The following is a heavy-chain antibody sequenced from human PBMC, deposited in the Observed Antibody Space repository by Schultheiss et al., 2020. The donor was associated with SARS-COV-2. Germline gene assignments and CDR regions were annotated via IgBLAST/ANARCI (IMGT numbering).Heavy chain of an antibody. D-gene: IGHD6-19*01. CDR1: GFTFSSYS. V-gene: IGHV3-48*04. Sequence: GESLKISCAASGFTFSSYSMNWVRQAPGKGLEWVSYISSSGSTIYYADSVKGRFTISRDNAKNSLYLQMNSLRAEDTAVYYCAKDRVVAGPIDYWGQGTLVTVSS. J-gene: IGHJ4*02. CDR2: ISSSGSTI. CDR3: AKDRVVAGPIDY.